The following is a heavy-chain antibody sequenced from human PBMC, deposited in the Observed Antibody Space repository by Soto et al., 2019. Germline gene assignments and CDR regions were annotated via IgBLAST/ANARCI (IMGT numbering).Heavy chain of an antibody. J-gene: IGHJ4*02. CDR2: IKSKTDGGTT. Sequence: GGSLRLSCAASGLTFSNAWMKWVRQAPGKGLEWVGRIKSKTDGGTTDYAAPVKGRFTISRDDSKNTLYLQMNSLKTEDTAVYYCTTYLYSSGWYRSDYWGQGTLVTVSS. CDR3: TTYLYSSGWYRSDY. V-gene: IGHV3-15*07. D-gene: IGHD6-19*01. CDR1: GLTFSNAW.